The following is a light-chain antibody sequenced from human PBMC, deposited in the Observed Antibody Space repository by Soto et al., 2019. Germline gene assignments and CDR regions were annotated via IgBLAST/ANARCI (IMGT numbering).Light chain of an antibody. CDR3: QQYNNRPPVT. CDR2: GAS. Sequence: EIVMTLCAAPLSVSQGERATLSCRASQSVSSNLAWYQQKPGQAPRLLIYGASTRATGIPARFSGSGSGTEFTLTISSLQSEDFAVYYCQQYNNRPPVTFGQGTTV. J-gene: IGKJ1*01. V-gene: IGKV3-15*01. CDR1: QSVSSN.